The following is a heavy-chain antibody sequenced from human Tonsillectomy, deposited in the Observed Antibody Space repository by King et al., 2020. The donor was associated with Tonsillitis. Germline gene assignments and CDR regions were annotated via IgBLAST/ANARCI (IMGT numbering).Heavy chain of an antibody. CDR3: ARGHLYTTGSFAYYFDH. V-gene: IGHV3-66*01. J-gene: IGHJ4*02. CDR1: GFSVSTNY. Sequence: VQLVESGGGLVQPGGSLRLSCAASGFSVSTNYMSWVRQAPGKGPEWVSTIYSGGNTFYADSVKGRFTISRDNSKNTLYLQMSSLSADDTAVYYCARGHLYTTGSFAYYFDHWGQGTLVTVSS. D-gene: IGHD6-19*01. CDR2: IYSGGNT.